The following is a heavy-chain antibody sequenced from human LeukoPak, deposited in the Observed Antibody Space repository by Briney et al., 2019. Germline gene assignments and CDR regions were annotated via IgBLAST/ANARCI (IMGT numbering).Heavy chain of an antibody. V-gene: IGHV4-4*07. J-gene: IGHJ4*02. Sequence: PSETLSLTCTVSGGSISSYYWSWIRQPGGKGLEWIGHIYNSGSTNYKPSLKGRVTMSVATSKNQFSLHLSSVSAADTAVYYCARSAFLVTAPGLYYFDYWGQGTLVAVSS. CDR2: IYNSGST. D-gene: IGHD6-13*01. CDR1: GGSISSYY. CDR3: ARSAFLVTAPGLYYFDY.